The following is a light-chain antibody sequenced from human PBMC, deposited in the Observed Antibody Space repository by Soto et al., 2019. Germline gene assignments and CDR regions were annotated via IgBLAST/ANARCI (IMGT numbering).Light chain of an antibody. CDR3: SSYTSISTVV. CDR1: SSDVGGYNY. Sequence: QSALTQPASVSGSPGQSITISCTGTSSDVGGYNYVSWYQQHPGKAPKLMIYEVSNRPSGVSNRFSGSKSGNTASLTICGLQAEDEADYYCSSYTSISTVVFGGGTELTVL. CDR2: EVS. V-gene: IGLV2-14*01. J-gene: IGLJ2*01.